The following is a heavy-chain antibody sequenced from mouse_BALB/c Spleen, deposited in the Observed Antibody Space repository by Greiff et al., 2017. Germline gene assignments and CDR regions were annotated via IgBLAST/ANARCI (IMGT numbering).Heavy chain of an antibody. CDR3: ARLDTTVVALYYYAMDY. V-gene: IGHV14-3*02. D-gene: IGHD1-1*01. CDR2: IDPANGNT. Sequence: EVQLQQSGAELVKPGASVKLSCTASGFNIKDTYMHWVKQRPEQGLEWIGRIDPANGNTKYDPKFQGKATITADTSSNTAYLQLSSLTSEDTAVYYCARLDTTVVALYYYAMDYWGQGTSVTVSS. J-gene: IGHJ4*01. CDR1: GFNIKDTY.